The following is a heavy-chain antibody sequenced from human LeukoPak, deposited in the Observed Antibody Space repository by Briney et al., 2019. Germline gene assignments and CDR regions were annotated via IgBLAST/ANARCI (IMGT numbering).Heavy chain of an antibody. V-gene: IGHV2-70*11. CDR1: GFSLSTSGMC. CDR2: IDSDDDK. D-gene: IGHD5-12*01. CDR3: ARYNAYEQVIDY. J-gene: IGHJ4*02. Sequence: ESGPALVKPTQTLTLTCTFSGFSLSTSGMCVSWIRQPPGKALEWLARIDSDDDKYYSTSLKTRLTISKDTSKNQVVLTMTNMDPVDTATYYCARYNAYEQVIDYWGQGTLVTVSS.